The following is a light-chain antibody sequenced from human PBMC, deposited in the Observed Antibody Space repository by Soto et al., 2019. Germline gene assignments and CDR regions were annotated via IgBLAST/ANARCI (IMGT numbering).Light chain of an antibody. CDR3: QQYGSSPT. CDR1: QSVSSSY. Sequence: EIVLTQSPGTLSLSPGERATLSCRASQSVSSSYLAWYQNKPGQAHRLLIYDASSRATGIPDRVSGSGSGTDFTLTISRLEPEDFGVYYCQQYGSSPTFGGGTKVEIK. CDR2: DAS. J-gene: IGKJ4*01. V-gene: IGKV3-20*01.